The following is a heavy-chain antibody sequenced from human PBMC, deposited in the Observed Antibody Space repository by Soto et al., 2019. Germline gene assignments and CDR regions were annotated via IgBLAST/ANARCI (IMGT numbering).Heavy chain of an antibody. CDR2: MNPNSGNT. CDR3: ARWGPYGDYDDYYYYCGMDV. CDR1: GYTFTSYD. D-gene: IGHD4-17*01. J-gene: IGHJ6*02. Sequence: GASVKVSCKASGYTFTSYDINWVRQATGQGLEWMGWMNPNSGNTGYAQKFQGRVTMTRNTSISTAYMELSSLRSEDTAVYYCARWGPYGDYDDYYYYCGMDVWGQGTTVTVSS. V-gene: IGHV1-8*01.